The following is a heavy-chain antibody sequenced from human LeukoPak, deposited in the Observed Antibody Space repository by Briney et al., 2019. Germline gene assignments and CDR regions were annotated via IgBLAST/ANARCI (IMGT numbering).Heavy chain of an antibody. CDR3: ARDLVVGATNDY. CDR1: GYTFTGYY. J-gene: IGHJ4*02. V-gene: IGHV1-2*02. Sequence: GASVKVSCKASGYTFTGYYMHWVRQAPGQGLEWMGWVNPNSGGTNYAQKFQGRVTMTRDTSISTAYMELSRLRSDDTAVYYCARDLVVGATNDYFGQGTLVTDSS. D-gene: IGHD1-26*01. CDR2: VNPNSGGT.